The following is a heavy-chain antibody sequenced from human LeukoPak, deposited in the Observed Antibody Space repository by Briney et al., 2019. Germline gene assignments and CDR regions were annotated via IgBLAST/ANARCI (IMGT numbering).Heavy chain of an antibody. J-gene: IGHJ4*02. Sequence: GPSVTLSCKASGYTFTSYGISWVRQAPGQGLEWMGWISAYNGNTNYAQKLQGRVTMTTDTSTSTAYMELRSLRSDDTAVYYCARDAAREIVVVITSPYYSGQRTLVTVSS. CDR1: GYTFTSYG. D-gene: IGHD3-22*01. CDR2: ISAYNGNT. CDR3: ARDAAREIVVVITSPYY. V-gene: IGHV1-18*01.